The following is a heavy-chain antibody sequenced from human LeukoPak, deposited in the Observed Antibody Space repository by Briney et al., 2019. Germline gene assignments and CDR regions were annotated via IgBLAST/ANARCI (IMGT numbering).Heavy chain of an antibody. Sequence: ASVKVSCKASGYTFTSYGISWMRQAPGQGLEWMGWISAYNGNTNYAQKLQGRVTMTTDTSTSTAYMELRSLRSDDTAVYYCARDGYCSGGSCSDTRYYYYGMDVWGQGTTVTVSS. CDR3: ARDGYCSGGSCSDTRYYYYGMDV. CDR2: ISAYNGNT. D-gene: IGHD2-15*01. J-gene: IGHJ6*02. CDR1: GYTFTSYG. V-gene: IGHV1-18*01.